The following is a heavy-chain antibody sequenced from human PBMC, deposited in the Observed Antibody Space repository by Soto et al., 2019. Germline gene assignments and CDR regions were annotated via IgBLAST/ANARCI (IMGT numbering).Heavy chain of an antibody. CDR1: GGSISSSSYF. V-gene: IGHV4-39*01. Sequence: SETLSLTCTVSGGSISSSSYFWGWIRQPPGKGLEWIGSIYYSGSTYYNPSLKSRVTVSVDSSKNTVSLEMTSLRAEDTAVYYCAKGGRQWLVTSDFNYWGQGALVTAPQ. CDR3: AKGGRQWLVTSDFNY. CDR2: IYYSGST. J-gene: IGHJ4*02. D-gene: IGHD6-19*01.